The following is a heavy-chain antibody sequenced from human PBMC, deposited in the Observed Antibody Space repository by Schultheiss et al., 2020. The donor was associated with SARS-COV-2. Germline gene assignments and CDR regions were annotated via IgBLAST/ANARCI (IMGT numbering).Heavy chain of an antibody. D-gene: IGHD4-17*01. CDR2: ISSSGSTI. CDR1: GFTFTYYY. V-gene: IGHV3-11*01. Sequence: GGSLRLSYAASGFTFTYYYMSGVRQAPGKGLEWVSYISSSGSTIYYADSVKGRFTISRDNAKNSLYLQMNSLRAEDTAVYYCARDHGDYENYYYGMDVWGQGTTVTVSS. CDR3: ARDHGDYENYYYGMDV. J-gene: IGHJ6*02.